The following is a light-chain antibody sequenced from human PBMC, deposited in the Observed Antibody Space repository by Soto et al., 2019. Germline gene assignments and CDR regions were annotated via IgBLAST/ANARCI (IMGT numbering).Light chain of an antibody. Sequence: DIQMTQSPSTLSGSVGGRVTITCRASQTISSWLAWYQQKPGKAPKLLIYAASSLQSGVPSRFSGSGSGTDCTLTISSLQPEDVATYYCQQSYSTPRTLCQGTKVDIK. CDR1: QTISSW. J-gene: IGKJ1*01. V-gene: IGKV1-39*01. CDR3: QQSYSTPRT. CDR2: AAS.